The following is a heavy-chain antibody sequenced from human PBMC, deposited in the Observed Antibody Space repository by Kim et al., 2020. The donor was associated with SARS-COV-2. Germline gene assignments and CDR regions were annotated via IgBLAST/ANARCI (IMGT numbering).Heavy chain of an antibody. J-gene: IGHJ4*02. D-gene: IGHD4-17*01. CDR1: GGSISSGGYY. CDR3: ARASYGEKNYYFDY. V-gene: IGHV4-31*03. CDR2: IYYSGST. Sequence: SETLSLTCTVSGGSISSGGYYWSWIRQHPGKGLEWIGYIYYSGSTYYNPSLKSRVTISVDTSKNQFSLKLSSVTAADTAVYYCARASYGEKNYYFDYWGQGTLVTVSS.